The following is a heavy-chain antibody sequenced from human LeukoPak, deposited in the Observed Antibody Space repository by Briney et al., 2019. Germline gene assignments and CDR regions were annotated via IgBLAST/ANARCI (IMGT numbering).Heavy chain of an antibody. CDR1: GGTFSSYA. CDR3: AGPETVTGDPTRFESDAFDI. J-gene: IGHJ3*02. V-gene: IGHV1-69*04. Sequence: ASVKVSCKASGGTFSSYAISWVRQAPGQGLEWMGRIIPILGIANYAQKFQGRVTITADKSTSTAYMELSSLRSEDTAVYYCAGPETVTGDPTRFESDAFDIWGQGTMVTVSS. D-gene: IGHD7-27*01. CDR2: IIPILGIA.